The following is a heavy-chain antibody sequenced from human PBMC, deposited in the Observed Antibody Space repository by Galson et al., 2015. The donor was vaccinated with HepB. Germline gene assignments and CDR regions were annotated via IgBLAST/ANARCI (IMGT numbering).Heavy chain of an antibody. CDR3: TKDRGQGGYYYYYGMDV. J-gene: IGHJ6*02. CDR1: GFTFDDYA. CDR2: ISWNSGSI. V-gene: IGHV3-9*01. Sequence: SLRLSCAASGFTFDDYAMHWVRQAPGKGLEWVSGISWNSGSIGYADSVKGRFTISRDNAKNSLYLQMNSLRAEDTALYYCTKDRGQGGYYYYYGMDVWGQGTTVTVSS. D-gene: IGHD3-16*01.